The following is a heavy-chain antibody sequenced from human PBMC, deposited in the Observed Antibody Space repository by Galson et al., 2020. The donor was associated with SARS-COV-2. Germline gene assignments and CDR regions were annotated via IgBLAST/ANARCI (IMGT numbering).Heavy chain of an antibody. CDR3: AKVFFRIVDAFDV. Sequence: QAGGSLRLSCAASGFTFTTYAMSWVRQAPGKGLEWVSGISGSGGSTYYADSVKGRFTISRDNSKNTLYLQMNSPRAEDTAVYYCAKVFFRIVDAFDVWGQGTMVTVSS. CDR2: ISGSGGST. J-gene: IGHJ3*01. D-gene: IGHD1-26*01. V-gene: IGHV3-23*01. CDR1: GFTFTTYA.